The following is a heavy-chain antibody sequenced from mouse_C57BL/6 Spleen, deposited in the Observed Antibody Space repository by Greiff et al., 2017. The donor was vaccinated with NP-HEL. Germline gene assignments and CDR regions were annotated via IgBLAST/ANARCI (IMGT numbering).Heavy chain of an antibody. CDR2: ISYDGSN. CDR1: GYSITSGYY. Sequence: EVKLQESGPGLVKPSQSLSLTCSVTGYSITSGYYWNWIRQFPGNKLEWMGYISYDGSNNYNPSLKNRISITRDTSKNQFFLKLNSVTTEDTATYYGARPYYDYERADYYAMDYWGQGTSVTVSS. J-gene: IGHJ4*01. D-gene: IGHD2-4*01. V-gene: IGHV3-6*01. CDR3: ARPYYDYERADYYAMDY.